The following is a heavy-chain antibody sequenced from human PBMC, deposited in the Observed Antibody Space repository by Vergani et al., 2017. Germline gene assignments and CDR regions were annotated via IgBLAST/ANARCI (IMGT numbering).Heavy chain of an antibody. Sequence: QVQLVQSGAEVKKPGASVTVSCKASGYTFTSYYMHWVRQAPGQGLEWMGIINPSGGSTSYAQKFQGIVTMTRDTSTSTVYMELSSLRSEDTAVYYCARNTRHSDIVVVPAAIRLNNYYYGMDVWGQGTTVTVSS. CDR1: GYTFTSYY. CDR3: ARNTRHSDIVVVPAAIRLNNYYYGMDV. D-gene: IGHD2-2*01. V-gene: IGHV1-46*01. CDR2: INPSGGST. J-gene: IGHJ6*02.